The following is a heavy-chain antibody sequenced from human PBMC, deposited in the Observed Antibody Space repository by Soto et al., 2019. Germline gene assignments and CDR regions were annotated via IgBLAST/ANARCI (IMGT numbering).Heavy chain of an antibody. CDR3: ARGLAAAGLFGFGP. J-gene: IGHJ5*02. V-gene: IGHV4-31*03. CDR1: GGSISSDGSY. CDR2: LFYSGST. D-gene: IGHD6-13*01. Sequence: SETLSLTCTVSGGSISSDGSYWSWIRQLPGKGLEWIGCLFYSGSTYYNPSLKSRVTISVDTSKNQFSLKLSSVTAADTAVYYCARGLAAAGLFGFGPWGQGTLVTVSS.